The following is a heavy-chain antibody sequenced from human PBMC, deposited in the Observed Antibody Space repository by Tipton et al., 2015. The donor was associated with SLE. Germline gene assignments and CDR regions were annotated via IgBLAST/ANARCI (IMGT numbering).Heavy chain of an antibody. CDR3: AATVTSYYFDY. Sequence: TLSLTCTVSGGSISSSSYYWGWIRQPPGKGLEWIGSIYYSGSTYYNPSLKSRVTISVDTSKNQFSLKLSSVTAADTAVYYCAATVTSYYFDYWGQGTLVTVSS. CDR2: IYYSGST. J-gene: IGHJ4*02. CDR1: GGSISSSSYY. D-gene: IGHD4-11*01. V-gene: IGHV4-39*07.